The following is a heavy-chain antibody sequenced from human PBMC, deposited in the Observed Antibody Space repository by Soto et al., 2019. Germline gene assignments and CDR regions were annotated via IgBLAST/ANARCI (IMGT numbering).Heavy chain of an antibody. J-gene: IGHJ3*02. CDR1: GYTFTSYY. CDR3: ARVTYYYDSSGYPDAFDI. Sequence: ASVKVSCKASGYTFTSYYVHWVRQAPGQGLEWMGIINPSGGSTSYAQKFQGRVTMTRDTSTSTVYMELSSLRSEDTAVYYCARVTYYYDSSGYPDAFDIWGQGTMVTVSS. V-gene: IGHV1-46*03. D-gene: IGHD3-22*01. CDR2: INPSGGST.